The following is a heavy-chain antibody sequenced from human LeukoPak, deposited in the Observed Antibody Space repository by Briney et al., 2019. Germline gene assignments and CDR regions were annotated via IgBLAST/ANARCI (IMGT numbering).Heavy chain of an antibody. Sequence: GGSLRLSCAASGFTFSSYSMNWVRQAPGKGLEWVSSISSSSSYIYYADSVEGRFTISRDNAKNSLYLQMNSLRAEDTAVYYCARGASSSAGPIDYWGQGTLVTVSS. D-gene: IGHD6-13*01. J-gene: IGHJ4*02. CDR1: GFTFSSYS. CDR3: ARGASSSAGPIDY. CDR2: ISSSSSYI. V-gene: IGHV3-21*01.